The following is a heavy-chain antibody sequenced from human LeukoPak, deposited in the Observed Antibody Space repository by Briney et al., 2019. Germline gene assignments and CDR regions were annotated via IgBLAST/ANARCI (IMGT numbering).Heavy chain of an antibody. CDR1: GFTFSSYA. V-gene: IGHV3-23*01. CDR3: ARDEMGYDGI. D-gene: IGHD5-24*01. CDR2: ITGNGFDT. J-gene: IGHJ3*02. Sequence: GGSLRLSCAASGFTFSSYAMSWVRQAPGKGLEWVSAITGNGFDTFYADSVKGRFTISRDNSKSTLYLRMNSLRAEDTAVYYCARDEMGYDGIWGQGTMVTVSS.